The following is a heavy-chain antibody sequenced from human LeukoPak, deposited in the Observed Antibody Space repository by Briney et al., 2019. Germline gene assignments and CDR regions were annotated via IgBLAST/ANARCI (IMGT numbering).Heavy chain of an antibody. D-gene: IGHD3-3*01. CDR1: GFTFSSYS. CDR2: ISSSSSTI. CDR3: ARETYDFWSGYYNYYYYMDV. J-gene: IGHJ6*03. Sequence: GGSLRLSCAASGFTFSSYSMNWVRQAPGKGLEWVSYISSSSSTIYYADFVKGRFTISRDNAKNSLYLQMDSLRAEDTAVYYCARETYDFWSGYYNYYYYMDVWGKGTTVTVSS. V-gene: IGHV3-48*04.